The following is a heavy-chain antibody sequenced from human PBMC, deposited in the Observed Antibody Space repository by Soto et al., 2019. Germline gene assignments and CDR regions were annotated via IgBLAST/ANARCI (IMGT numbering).Heavy chain of an antibody. J-gene: IGHJ4*02. CDR1: GGSMGTTFCY. V-gene: IGHV4-39*01. CDR3: ERRRGNCSGGTCYSDFDY. D-gene: IGHD2-15*01. CDR2: IYYSGTT. Sequence: PSETLSLTCTVSGGSMGTTFCYGSWIRQPPGKGLEWIGMIYYSGTTYYNPSLRSRVTISVDTSKNQFSLWLTSVTAADTAVYYCERRRGNCSGGTCYSDFDYWGQGTRVT.